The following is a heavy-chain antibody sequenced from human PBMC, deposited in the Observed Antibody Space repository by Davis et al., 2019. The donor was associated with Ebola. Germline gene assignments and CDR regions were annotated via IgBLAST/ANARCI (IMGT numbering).Heavy chain of an antibody. CDR2: IKQDGSDK. V-gene: IGHV3-7*01. CDR1: GFTFSSYW. D-gene: IGHD6-19*01. CDR3: ARFGSAWSRSY. J-gene: IGHJ4*02. Sequence: GESLKLSCAASGFTFSSYWMSWVRQAPGKGLEWVANIKQDGSDKNYVDSVKGRFTISRDNAKNTLYLQMNSLRVEDTAVYFCARFGSAWSRSYWGQGTLVTVSS.